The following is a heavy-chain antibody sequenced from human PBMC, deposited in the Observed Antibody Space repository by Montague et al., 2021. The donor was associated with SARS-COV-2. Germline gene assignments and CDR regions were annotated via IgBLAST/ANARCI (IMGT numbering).Heavy chain of an antibody. D-gene: IGHD6-19*01. CDR1: GGSIGSGGYY. Sequence: TLSLTCTVSGGSIGSGGYYWSWIRQHPGKGLEWIGYIYYSGSTYYNPSLKSRVTISVDTSKNQFSLKLSSVTAADTAVYYCARGGSYSSGWYGVDYYYGMDGWGQGTTVTVSS. CDR2: IYYSGST. CDR3: ARGGSYSSGWYGVDYYYGMDG. V-gene: IGHV4-31*03. J-gene: IGHJ6*02.